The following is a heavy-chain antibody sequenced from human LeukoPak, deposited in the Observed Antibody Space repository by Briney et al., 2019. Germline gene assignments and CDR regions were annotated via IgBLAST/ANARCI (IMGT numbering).Heavy chain of an antibody. V-gene: IGHV4-61*08. CDR3: ARTQSQSGSYRYYFGY. Sequence: SETLSLTCTVSVASVGSAGYYWSWIRQPPGGGLEGIGYIYYISNTNYNPSLKSRVTMSVDPSKNQFSLKLNSVTAADTAVYYCARTQSQSGSYRYYFGYWGQGTLVTVSS. J-gene: IGHJ4*02. CDR2: IYYISNT. CDR1: VASVGSAGYY. D-gene: IGHD1-26*01.